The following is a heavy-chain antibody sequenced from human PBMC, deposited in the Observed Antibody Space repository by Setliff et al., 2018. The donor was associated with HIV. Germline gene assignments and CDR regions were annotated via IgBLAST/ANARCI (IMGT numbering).Heavy chain of an antibody. D-gene: IGHD3-3*01. J-gene: IGHJ4*02. CDR1: GFSLTTTGVG. CDR2: IYWNDDK. Sequence: SGPMLVNPTQTLTLTCTFSGFSLTTTGVGVGWIRQPPGKALEWLAVIYWNDDKTYSPSLKNRVTIAKDASKNQVLLTMTHMDPVDTATYYCAHMRSNYDFWSGYPYWGRGILVTVSS. CDR3: AHMRSNYDFWSGYPY. V-gene: IGHV2-5*01.